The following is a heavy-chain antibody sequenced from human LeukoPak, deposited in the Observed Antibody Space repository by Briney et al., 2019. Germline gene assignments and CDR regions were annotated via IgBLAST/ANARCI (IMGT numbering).Heavy chain of an antibody. CDR1: GFTLNDYY. CDR3: ASDSSGYFGP. D-gene: IGHD3-22*01. Sequence: GGSLRLSCAASGFTLNDYYMNWLRQAPGRGPEWLSYISNTGSAKYYADSVKGRFTISRDNAKSSLYLEMNSLRAEDSAVYYCASDSSGYFGPWGQGTLVTVSS. CDR2: ISNTGSAK. J-gene: IGHJ5*02. V-gene: IGHV3-11*01.